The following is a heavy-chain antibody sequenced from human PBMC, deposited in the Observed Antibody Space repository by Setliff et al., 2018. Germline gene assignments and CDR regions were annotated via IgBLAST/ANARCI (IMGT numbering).Heavy chain of an antibody. V-gene: IGHV1-46*01. CDR3: ARSYQGVDDFWSGYFQTDYYYYMDV. Sequence: ASVKVSCKASGYTFTSYYIHWVRQAPGQGLEWMGVINPKNGGATYPQNLQGRVTMTRDTSMSTVYMELSSLRFEDTAVYYCARSYQGVDDFWSGYFQTDYYYYMDVWGKGTTVTVSS. CDR1: GYTFTSYY. CDR2: INPKNGGA. J-gene: IGHJ6*03. D-gene: IGHD3-3*01.